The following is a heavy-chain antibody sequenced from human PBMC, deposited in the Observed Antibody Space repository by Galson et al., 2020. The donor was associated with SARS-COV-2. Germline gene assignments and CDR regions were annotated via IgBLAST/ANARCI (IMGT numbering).Heavy chain of an antibody. J-gene: IGHJ5*01. D-gene: IGHD7-27*01. V-gene: IGHV3-48*03. CDR1: GLTFSNTE. Sequence: GGSLRLSCAASGLTFSNTEMNWVRQAPGKGLEWLSYISMSGITIYYADSVKCRFTISRDNAENSLYLQMNSLRAEDTGIYYCATGDVWFESWGQGTLVTGSS. CDR2: ISMSGITI. CDR3: ATGDVWFES.